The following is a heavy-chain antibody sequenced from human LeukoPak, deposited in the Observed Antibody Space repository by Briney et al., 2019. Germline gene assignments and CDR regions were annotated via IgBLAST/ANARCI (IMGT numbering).Heavy chain of an antibody. CDR3: ARDRYYDFWSGYVGGGYYMDV. J-gene: IGHJ6*03. Sequence: PGRSLRLSCAASGFTFSSYAMHWVRQAPGKGLEWVAVISYDGSNKYYADSVKGRFTISRDNSKNTLYLQMNSLRAEDTAVYYCARDRYYDFWSGYVGGGYYMDVWGKGTTVTVSS. CDR1: GFTFSSYA. V-gene: IGHV3-30*04. D-gene: IGHD3-3*01. CDR2: ISYDGSNK.